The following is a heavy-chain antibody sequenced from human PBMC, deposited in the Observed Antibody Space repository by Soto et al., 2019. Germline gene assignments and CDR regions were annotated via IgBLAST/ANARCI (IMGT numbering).Heavy chain of an antibody. CDR2: IIPIFGTA. D-gene: IGHD3-9*01. Sequence: GASVKVSCKASGYTFSSYAISWVRQAPGQGLEWMGGIIPIFGTANYAQKFQGRVTITADESTSTAYMELSSLRSEDTAVYYCARGGTDILTGYYSYWGQGTLVTVSS. V-gene: IGHV1-69*13. J-gene: IGHJ4*02. CDR3: ARGGTDILTGYYSY. CDR1: GYTFSSYA.